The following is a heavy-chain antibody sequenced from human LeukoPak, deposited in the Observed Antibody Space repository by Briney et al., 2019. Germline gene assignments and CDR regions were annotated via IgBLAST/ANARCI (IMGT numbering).Heavy chain of an antibody. J-gene: IGHJ4*02. CDR1: GFSLTTSGVG. Sequence: SGPTLVNPTQTLTLTCTFSGFSLTTSGVGVGWIRQPPGKALGWLALIYWDDDKRYSPSLKSRVTITKDTSKNQVVLTITNMDPLDTATYYCSRTRRGQIGWTNDYWGQGTLVTVSS. V-gene: IGHV2-5*02. CDR2: IYWDDDK. D-gene: IGHD6-19*01. CDR3: SRTRRGQIGWTNDY.